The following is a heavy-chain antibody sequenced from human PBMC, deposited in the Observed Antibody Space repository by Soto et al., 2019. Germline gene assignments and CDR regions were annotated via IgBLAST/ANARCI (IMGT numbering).Heavy chain of an antibody. CDR3: ARRGDSGYDWFYFDY. J-gene: IGHJ4*02. D-gene: IGHD5-12*01. Sequence: PSETLSLTCTVSGGSISSYYWSWIRQPPGKGLEWIGYIYYSGSTNYNPSLKSRVTISVDTSKNQFSLKLSSVTAADTAVYYCARRGDSGYDWFYFDYWGQGTLVTSPQ. CDR2: IYYSGST. V-gene: IGHV4-59*08. CDR1: GGSISSYY.